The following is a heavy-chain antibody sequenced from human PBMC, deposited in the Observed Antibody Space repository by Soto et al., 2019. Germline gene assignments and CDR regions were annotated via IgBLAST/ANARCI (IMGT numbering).Heavy chain of an antibody. Sequence: GGSLRLSCAASGFTFSSYWMSWVRQAPGKGLEWVANIKQDGSEKYYVDSVKGRFTISRDNATNSLYLQMNSLRAEDTAVYYWARGGLRYFDWLPLNYYGMDVWGQGTTVTVSS. CDR2: IKQDGSEK. J-gene: IGHJ6*02. V-gene: IGHV3-7*03. CDR3: ARGGLRYFDWLPLNYYGMDV. CDR1: GFTFSSYW. D-gene: IGHD3-9*01.